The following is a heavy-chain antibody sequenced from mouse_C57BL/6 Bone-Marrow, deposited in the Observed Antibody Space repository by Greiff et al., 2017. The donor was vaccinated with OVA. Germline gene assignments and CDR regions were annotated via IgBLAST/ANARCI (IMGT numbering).Heavy chain of an antibody. CDR2: INPYTGGT. Sequence: VQLKESGPVLVKPGASVKMSCKASGYTFTDYYMNWVKQSHGKSLEWIGVINPYTGGTSYNQKFKGKATLTVEKSSSTAYMELNSLTSEDSAVYYCARDNDYLYYCDYWGQGTTLTVSS. V-gene: IGHV1-19*01. CDR1: GYTFTDYY. D-gene: IGHD2-4*01. CDR3: ARDNDYLYYCDY. J-gene: IGHJ2*01.